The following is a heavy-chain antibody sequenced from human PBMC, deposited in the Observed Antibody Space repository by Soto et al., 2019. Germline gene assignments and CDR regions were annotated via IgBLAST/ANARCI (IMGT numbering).Heavy chain of an antibody. D-gene: IGHD1-1*01. CDR1: GFTVSSNY. Sequence: EVRLVESGGGLVQPGGSLRLSCVASGFTVSSNYMSWVRQAPGKGLEWVSVLYAGERTDYADSVKGRFTISRDSSKNTVYLQLNSLRAEDTAVYYCARPRVPGIQLYFGWFDSWGQGTLVTVSS. CDR3: ARPRVPGIQLYFGWFDS. CDR2: LYAGERT. V-gene: IGHV3-66*04. J-gene: IGHJ5*01.